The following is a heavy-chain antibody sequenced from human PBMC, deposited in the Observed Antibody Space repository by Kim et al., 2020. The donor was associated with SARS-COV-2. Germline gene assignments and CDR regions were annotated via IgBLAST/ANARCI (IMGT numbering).Heavy chain of an antibody. Sequence: LSLTCAASGFTFSDYYMSWIRQAPGKGLEWVSYISSSSSYTNYADSVKGRFTISRDNAKNSLYLQMNSLRAEDTAVYYCTTYYYDSSGYSTPGLGYWGQGTLVTVSS. CDR1: GFTFSDYY. CDR2: ISSSSSYT. D-gene: IGHD3-22*01. J-gene: IGHJ4*02. V-gene: IGHV3-11*03. CDR3: TTYYYDSSGYSTPGLGY.